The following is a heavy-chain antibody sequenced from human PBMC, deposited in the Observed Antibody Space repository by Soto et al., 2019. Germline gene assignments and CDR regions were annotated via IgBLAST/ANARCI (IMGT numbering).Heavy chain of an antibody. CDR2: IYPGDSHT. D-gene: IGHD4-4*01. V-gene: IGHV5-51*01. J-gene: IGHJ4*02. CDR3: ARGLTSAVNPYYFDY. Sequence: WIRQMPGKGLEWMGIIYPGDSHTIYSPSFQGQVTISADTSISTAYLQWSSLKASDTAMFYCARGLTSAVNPYYFDYWGQGTLVTVS.